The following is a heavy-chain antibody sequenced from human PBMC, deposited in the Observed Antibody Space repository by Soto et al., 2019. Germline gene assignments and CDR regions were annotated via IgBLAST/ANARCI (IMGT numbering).Heavy chain of an antibody. CDR1: GLTVSNAY. CDR3: VRPLPSGRNYGLDV. V-gene: IGHV3-53*01. Sequence: GGSLRLSCAASGLTVSNAYMAWVRQAPGMGLEWVSVIYDNGTTYYADSVKGRFTISRDTSTNTLSLQMDSLRAEDTAVYYCVRPLPSGRNYGLDVWGQGTTVTVSS. CDR2: IYDNGTT. D-gene: IGHD3-10*01. J-gene: IGHJ6*02.